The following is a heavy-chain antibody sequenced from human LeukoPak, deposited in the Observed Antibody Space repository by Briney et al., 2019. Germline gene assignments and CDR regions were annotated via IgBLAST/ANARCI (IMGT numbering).Heavy chain of an antibody. Sequence: AAVKVSCKASGYTFTSYGISWVRQAPGQGLEWMGWINPNSGGTNYAQKFQGRVTMTRDTSISTAYMELSRLRSDDTAVYYCARIRITMVRGVIPQAWFDPWGQGTLVTVSS. D-gene: IGHD3-10*01. V-gene: IGHV1-2*02. CDR1: GYTFTSYG. J-gene: IGHJ5*02. CDR3: ARIRITMVRGVIPQAWFDP. CDR2: INPNSGGT.